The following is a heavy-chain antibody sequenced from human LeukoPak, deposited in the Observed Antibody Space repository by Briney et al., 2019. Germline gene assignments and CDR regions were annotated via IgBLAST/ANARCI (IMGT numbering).Heavy chain of an antibody. Sequence: PSETLSLTCTVSGGSISSSSYYWGWIRQPPGKGLEWIGSIYYSGSTYYNPSLKSRVTISVDTSKNQFSLKLSSVTAADTAVYYCARDRSGTYYYGSGSYYPTQGNDYWGQGTLVTVSS. V-gene: IGHV4-39*07. D-gene: IGHD3-10*01. J-gene: IGHJ4*02. CDR3: ARDRSGTYYYGSGSYYPTQGNDY. CDR2: IYYSGST. CDR1: GGSISSSSYY.